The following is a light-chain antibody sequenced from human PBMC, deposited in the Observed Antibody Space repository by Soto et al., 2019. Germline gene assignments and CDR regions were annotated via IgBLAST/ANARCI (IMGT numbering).Light chain of an antibody. CDR2: TAS. CDR3: QPSHTYWT. V-gene: IGKV1-5*03. Sequence: DSEKTQVRASLSANIGDRVTITCRASQSISSWLAWYQQKPGKAPKLVNYTASSLESGVPSRLSGSGTGTKFTLAICSLQPDDFATYYCQPSHTYWTFRPGTKVAIK. CDR1: QSISSW. J-gene: IGKJ1*01.